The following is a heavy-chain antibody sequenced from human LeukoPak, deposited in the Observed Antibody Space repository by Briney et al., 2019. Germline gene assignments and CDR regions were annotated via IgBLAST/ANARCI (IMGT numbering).Heavy chain of an antibody. Sequence: KPGESLQISCQGSGSTFTSYWIGWVRQVPGKGLEWMGIIYPGDSDTRYSPSFQGQVTISADKSISTAYLQWSSLKASDTATYYCARPAYGSVPPYFYMDVWGKGTTVTVSS. D-gene: IGHD3-10*01. CDR3: ARPAYGSVPPYFYMDV. J-gene: IGHJ6*03. CDR2: IYPGDSDT. CDR1: GSTFTSYW. V-gene: IGHV5-51*01.